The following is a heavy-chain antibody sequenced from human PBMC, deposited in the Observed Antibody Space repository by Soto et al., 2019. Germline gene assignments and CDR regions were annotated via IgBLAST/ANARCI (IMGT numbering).Heavy chain of an antibody. CDR1: GFTFIRYW. CDR2: IKQDGSEK. CDR3: ARYQVQLVIHDY. V-gene: IGHV3-7*01. J-gene: IGHJ4*01. Sequence: GGALRLSCAASGFTFIRYWMNWVLQAPGKGLEWVANIKQDGSEKYYVDSVKGRFTISRDNTKNSLYLQMNSLRAEDTAVYYCARYQVQLVIHDYWGQGTPVTVSS. D-gene: IGHD6-13*01.